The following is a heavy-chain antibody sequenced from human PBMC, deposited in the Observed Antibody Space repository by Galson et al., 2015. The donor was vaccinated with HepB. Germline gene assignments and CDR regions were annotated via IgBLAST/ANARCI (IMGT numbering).Heavy chain of an antibody. J-gene: IGHJ5*02. V-gene: IGHV1-24*01. Sequence: SVKVSCKVSGYTLTELSMHWVRQAPGKGLEWMGGFDPEDGETIYAQKFQGRVTMTEDTSTDTAYMELSSLRSEDTAVYYCATPYGSGSYYFNWFDPWGQGTLVTVSS. CDR1: GYTLTELS. D-gene: IGHD3-10*01. CDR2: FDPEDGET. CDR3: ATPYGSGSYYFNWFDP.